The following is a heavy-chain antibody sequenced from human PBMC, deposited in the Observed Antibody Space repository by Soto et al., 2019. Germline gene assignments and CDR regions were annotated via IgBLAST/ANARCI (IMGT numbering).Heavy chain of an antibody. Sequence: SETLSLTCTVPGGSVSSGDYYWSWIRQPPEKGLEYIGYIYYSGSTNYNPSLKSRVTISVDTSKNQFSLKLSSVTAADSAVYYCARHSYGDLFDYWGQGTLVTVSS. J-gene: IGHJ4*02. CDR2: IYYSGST. CDR3: ARHSYGDLFDY. CDR1: GGSVSSGDYY. V-gene: IGHV4-61*08. D-gene: IGHD4-17*01.